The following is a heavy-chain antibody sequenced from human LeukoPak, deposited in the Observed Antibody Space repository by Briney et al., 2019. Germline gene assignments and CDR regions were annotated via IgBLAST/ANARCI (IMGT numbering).Heavy chain of an antibody. CDR1: GFTFGSYA. V-gene: IGHV3-23*01. CDR2: ISGSGGST. J-gene: IGHJ6*03. Sequence: GGSLRLSCAASGFTFGSYAMSWVRQAPGKGLEWVSAISGSGGSTYYADSVKGRFTISRDNSKNTLYLQMNSLRAEDTAVYYCAKGAWELWFGVYYYYYYMDVWGKGTTVTISS. D-gene: IGHD3-10*01. CDR3: AKGAWELWFGVYYYYYYMDV.